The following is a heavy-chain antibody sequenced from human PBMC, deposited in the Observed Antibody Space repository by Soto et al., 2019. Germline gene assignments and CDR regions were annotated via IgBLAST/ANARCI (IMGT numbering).Heavy chain of an antibody. V-gene: IGHV1-2*04. D-gene: IGHD6-13*01. CDR2: INPNSGGT. Sequence: GSSVQVSCKASGYTFTGYYMHWVRQAPGQGLEWMGWINPNSGGTNYAQKFQGWVTMTRDTSISTAYMELSRLRSDDTAVYYCARDWNSIIWDHYYYYYGMDVWGQGTTVTVSS. J-gene: IGHJ6*02. CDR1: GYTFTGYY. CDR3: ARDWNSIIWDHYYYYYGMDV.